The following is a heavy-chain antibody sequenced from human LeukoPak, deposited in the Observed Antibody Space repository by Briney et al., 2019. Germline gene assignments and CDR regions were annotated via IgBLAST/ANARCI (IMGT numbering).Heavy chain of an antibody. CDR3: ARDRPAPWSPLIDYGDLFDY. J-gene: IGHJ4*02. CDR1: GYTFTSYG. D-gene: IGHD4-17*01. CDR2: ISAYNGNT. Sequence: ASVKVSCKASGYTFTSYGISWVRQAPGQGLEWMGWISAYNGNTNYAQKLQGRVTMTTDTSTSTAYMELRSLRSDDTAVYYCARDRPAPWSPLIDYGDLFDYWGQGTLVTVSS. V-gene: IGHV1-18*01.